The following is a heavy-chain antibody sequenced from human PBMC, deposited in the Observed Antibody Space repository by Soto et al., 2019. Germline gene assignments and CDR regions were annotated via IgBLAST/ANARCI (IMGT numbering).Heavy chain of an antibody. V-gene: IGHV1-3*05. CDR2: INAGNGNT. D-gene: IGHD6-19*01. J-gene: IGHJ4*02. CDR3: ARAVAVPADFDY. CDR1: GYTFTNYA. Sequence: QVQLVQSGAEEKKPGASVKVSCKASGYTFTNYAMHWVRQAPGQRLEWMGWINAGNGNTKYSQKFQGRVTITRDTSASTVYMELSSLRSEDTAVYYCARAVAVPADFDYWGQGTLVTVSS.